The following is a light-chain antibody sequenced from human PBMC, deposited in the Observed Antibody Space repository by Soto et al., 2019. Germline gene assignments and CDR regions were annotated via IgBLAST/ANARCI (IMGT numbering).Light chain of an antibody. CDR2: GAS. V-gene: IGKV3-20*01. Sequence: EIKSTQSPGTLSLSPGERATLSCRASQNVISNYLAWYQVKPGQAPRLFIYGASSRATGIPDRFTGSGSGSDFTLTITKLEPEDFAMYYCQQYGSSPLSFGGGTKVEI. CDR3: QQYGSSPLS. J-gene: IGKJ4*01. CDR1: QNVISNY.